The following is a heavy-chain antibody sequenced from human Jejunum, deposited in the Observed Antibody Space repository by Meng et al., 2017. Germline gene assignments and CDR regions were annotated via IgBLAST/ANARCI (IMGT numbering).Heavy chain of an antibody. CDR2: ISSSSSFI. J-gene: IGHJ2*01. D-gene: IGHD4-23*01. V-gene: IGHV3-21*06. CDR1: GGSISSGAYC. CDR3: ARDKSSVVTDDWYFDL. Sequence: ESGPGLVPPSQTLSLPCAVFGGSISSGAYCWRWVRQAPGKGLEWVSTISSSSSFIFYADSVKGRFTISRDNAKNSLYLQMNSLRAEDTAVYYCARDKSSVVTDDWYFDLWGRGTLVTVSS.